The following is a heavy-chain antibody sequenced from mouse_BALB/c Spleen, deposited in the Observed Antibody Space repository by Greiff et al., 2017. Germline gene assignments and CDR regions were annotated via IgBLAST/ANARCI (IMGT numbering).Heavy chain of an antibody. CDR3: ARGHSMDY. CDR1: GYSFTGYF. V-gene: IGHV1-20*02. Sequence: EVKLMESGPELVKPGASVKISCKASGYSFTGYFMNWVMQSHGKSLEWIGRIIPYNGDTFYNQKFKGKATLTVDKSSSTAHMELRSLASEDSAVYYCARGHSMDYWGQGTSVTVSS. D-gene: IGHD3-1*01. CDR2: IIPYNGDT. J-gene: IGHJ4*01.